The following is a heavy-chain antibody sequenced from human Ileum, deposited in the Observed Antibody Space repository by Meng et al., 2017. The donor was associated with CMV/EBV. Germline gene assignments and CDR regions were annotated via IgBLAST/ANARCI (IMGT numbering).Heavy chain of an antibody. V-gene: IGHV4-4*07. CDR2: IYSSGII. D-gene: IGHD4-11*01. J-gene: IGHJ5*02. CDR1: GGSINSFY. Sequence: QAQLREAGPGLVKPSETLSLTCSVSGGSINSFYWSWIRQPAGKGLEWIGRIYSSGIINYNPSLKSRVTVSVDTSKNQFSLKVNSVTAADTAVYYCARLQAWDWFDPWGQGTLVTVSS. CDR3: ARLQAWDWFDP.